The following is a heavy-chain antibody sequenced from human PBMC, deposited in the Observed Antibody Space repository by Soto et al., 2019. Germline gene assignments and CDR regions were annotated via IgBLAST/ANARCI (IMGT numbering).Heavy chain of an antibody. CDR1: ALTASKNY. CDR2: IYSGGTT. V-gene: IGHV3-66*01. D-gene: IGHD3-10*01. J-gene: IGHJ6*02. CDR3: ARGGSGSDWDYYGMDV. Sequence: EVQLVESGGGLVQPGGSLRLSCAGSALTASKNYMSWVRLPPGKGLEWVSVIYSGGTTYYADSVKDRFSISRDNSKSTLYLQMDNLRAGDTAVYYCARGGSGSDWDYYGMDVWGQGTTVTVSS.